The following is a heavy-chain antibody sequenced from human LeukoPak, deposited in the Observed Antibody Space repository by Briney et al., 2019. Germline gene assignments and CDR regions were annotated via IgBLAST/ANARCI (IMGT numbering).Heavy chain of an antibody. CDR2: IHWDDDK. CDR3: AHRSPTGLFDY. J-gene: IGHJ4*02. V-gene: IGHV2-5*02. CDR1: GFSLSTNGMG. D-gene: IGHD1-1*01. Sequence: SGPTLVNPTQTLTLTCTFSGFSLSTNGMGVGWIRQPPGKALEWLALIHWDDDKRYSPSLRTRLTIAMDTSKNEVVLTVTNVAPVDTGTYYCAHRSPTGLFDYWGQGTLVTVSS.